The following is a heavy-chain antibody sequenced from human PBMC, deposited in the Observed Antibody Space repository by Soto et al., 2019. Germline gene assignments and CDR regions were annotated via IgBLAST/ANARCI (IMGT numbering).Heavy chain of an antibody. J-gene: IGHJ4*02. CDR3: AKGGRQWLVTSDFNY. V-gene: IGHV3-30*18. Sequence: VQLVESGGGVVQPGRSLRLSCAASGFTFSDYAMHWVRQAPGKGLGWVAVVSHDGRNTHYADSMKGRFTISRDSSKNTVSLEMTSLRAEDTAVYYCAKGGRQWLVTSDFNYWGQGALVTVPS. CDR2: VSHDGRNT. D-gene: IGHD6-19*01. CDR1: GFTFSDYA.